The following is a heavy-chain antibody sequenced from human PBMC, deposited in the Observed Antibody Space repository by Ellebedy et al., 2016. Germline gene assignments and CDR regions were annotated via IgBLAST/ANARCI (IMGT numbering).Heavy chain of an antibody. J-gene: IGHJ4*02. Sequence: ASVKVSCXASGYTFASYGFSWVRQAPGQGLEWMGWINVHDGKTNYAQKFQGRVTVTTDTSTSTAYMELRDLRADDTAVYYCANGGSLYEWFGDYWGQGTLVTVSS. CDR3: ANGGSLYEWFGDY. V-gene: IGHV1-18*01. CDR1: GYTFASYG. D-gene: IGHD3-10*01. CDR2: INVHDGKT.